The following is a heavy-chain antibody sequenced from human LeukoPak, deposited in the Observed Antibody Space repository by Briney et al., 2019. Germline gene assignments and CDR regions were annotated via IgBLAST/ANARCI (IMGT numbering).Heavy chain of an antibody. CDR1: GFTFSNYA. CDR3: AKGGQRYYYGSEAHLDY. V-gene: IGHV3-23*01. CDR2: ISGSGGST. D-gene: IGHD3-10*01. Sequence: GGSLRLSCAASGFTFSNYAMTWVRQAPGKGLEWVSGISGSGGSTYYADSVKGRFTISRDNSKNTLYLEMNSLRVGDTAVYYCAKGGQRYYYGSEAHLDYWGQGTLVTVSS. J-gene: IGHJ4*02.